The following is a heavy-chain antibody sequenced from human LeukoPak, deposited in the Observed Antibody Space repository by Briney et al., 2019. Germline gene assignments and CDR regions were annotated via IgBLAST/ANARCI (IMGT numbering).Heavy chain of an antibody. CDR2: INHSGST. Sequence: LRLSCAASGFTFSSYAMSWIRQPPGKGLEWTGEINHSGSTNYNPSLKSRVTISVDTSKNQFSLKLSSVTAADTAVYYCARRTMIVVALLLVNSFDPWGQGTLVTVSS. V-gene: IGHV4-34*01. CDR3: ARRTMIVVALLLVNSFDP. CDR1: GFTFSSYA. D-gene: IGHD3-22*01. J-gene: IGHJ5*02.